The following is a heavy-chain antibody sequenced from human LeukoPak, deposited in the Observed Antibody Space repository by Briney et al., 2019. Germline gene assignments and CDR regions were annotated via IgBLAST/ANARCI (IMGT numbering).Heavy chain of an antibody. V-gene: IGHV4-59*12. CDR1: GGSISSYY. Sequence: SETLSLTCTVSGGSISSYYWSWIRQPPGKGLEWIGYIYYSGSTNYNPSLKSRVTISVDTSKNQFSLKLSSVTVADTAVYYCARSLQNYYYYYMDVWGKGTTVTISS. CDR2: IYYSGST. J-gene: IGHJ6*03. CDR3: ARSLQNYYYYYMDV. D-gene: IGHD4-11*01.